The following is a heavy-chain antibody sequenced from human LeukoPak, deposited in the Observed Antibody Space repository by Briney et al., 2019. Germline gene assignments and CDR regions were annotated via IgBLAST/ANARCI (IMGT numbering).Heavy chain of an antibody. CDR2: IGTSTSTI. CDR3: ARHDYGGNSGDY. V-gene: IGHV3-48*02. CDR1: GFTFSSYS. J-gene: IGHJ4*02. D-gene: IGHD4-23*01. Sequence: GGSLRLSCAAAGFTFSSYSMNWVRQAPWKGLEWVSYIGTSTSTIYYAGSVKGRFTISRDNAKNSLYLQMNSLRDEDTAVYYCARHDYGGNSGDYWGQGTLVTVSS.